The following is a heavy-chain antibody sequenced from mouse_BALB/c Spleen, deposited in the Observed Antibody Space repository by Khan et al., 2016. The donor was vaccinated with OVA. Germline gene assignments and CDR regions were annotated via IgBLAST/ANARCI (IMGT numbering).Heavy chain of an antibody. CDR1: GYTFTNHH. V-gene: IGHV1S45*01. Sequence: VQLQQSGAELVRPGASVKISCKAIGYTFTNHHRNWVKQRPGQGLDWIGYNNPYNDYTNYNQKFKGKATLTVDKYSSTAYMEISSLTTDDPPLSSCVNQRQLGLMSWFAYWGQGTLVTVSA. D-gene: IGHD3-3*01. CDR3: VNQRQLGLMSWFAY. CDR2: NNPYNDYT. J-gene: IGHJ3*01.